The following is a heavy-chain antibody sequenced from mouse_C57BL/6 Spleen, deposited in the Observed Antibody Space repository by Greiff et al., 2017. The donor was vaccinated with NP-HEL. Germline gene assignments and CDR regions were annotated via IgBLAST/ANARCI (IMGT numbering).Heavy chain of an antibody. V-gene: IGHV3-8*01. CDR1: GYSITSDY. CDR2: ISYSGST. J-gene: IGHJ4*01. D-gene: IGHD1-1*01. Sequence: DVKLQESGPGLAKPSQTLSLTCSVTGYSITSDYWNWIRKFPGNKLEYMGYISYSGSTYYNPSLKSRISLTRDTSKNQYYLQLNSVTTEDTAKYSCARCYYGSSDYAMDYWGQGTSVTVSS. CDR3: ARCYYGSSDYAMDY.